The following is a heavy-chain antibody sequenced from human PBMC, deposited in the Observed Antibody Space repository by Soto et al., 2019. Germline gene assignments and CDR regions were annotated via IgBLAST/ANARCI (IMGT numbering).Heavy chain of an antibody. V-gene: IGHV1-58*01. D-gene: IGHD3-10*01. CDR1: GFTFTSSA. Sequence: GASVKVSCKASGFTFTSSAVQWVRQARGQRLEWIGWIVVGSGNTNYAQKFQERVTITRDMSTSTAYMELSSLRSEDTAVYYCAADPTVLLWFGTGHFDIWGQGTMVTVSS. CDR2: IVVGSGNT. J-gene: IGHJ3*02. CDR3: AADPTVLLWFGTGHFDI.